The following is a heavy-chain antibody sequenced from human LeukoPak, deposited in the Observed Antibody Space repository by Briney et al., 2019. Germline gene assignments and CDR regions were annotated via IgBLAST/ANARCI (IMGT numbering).Heavy chain of an antibody. J-gene: IGHJ4*02. Sequence: GGSLRLSCAASGFTFSSYAMSWVRQAPGKGLERVSAISGAGDSTYYTDSVRGRFTTSRDNSKNTLFLQMNSLRAEDTAVYYCAKVLSLRYFDWVLYADCWGQGTLVTVSS. D-gene: IGHD3-9*01. V-gene: IGHV3-23*01. CDR3: AKVLSLRYFDWVLYADC. CDR1: GFTFSSYA. CDR2: ISGAGDST.